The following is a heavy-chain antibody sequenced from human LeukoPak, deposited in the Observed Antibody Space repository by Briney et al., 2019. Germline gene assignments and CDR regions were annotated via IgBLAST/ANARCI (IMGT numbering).Heavy chain of an antibody. CDR3: ARVAAADFDY. V-gene: IGHV4-59*01. J-gene: IGHJ4*02. CDR2: IYYSGST. CDR1: GGSISSYY. D-gene: IGHD6-13*01. Sequence: SETLSLTFTVSGGSISSYYWSWIRQPPGKGLEWIGYIYYSGSTNYNPSLKSRVTISVDTSKNQFSLKLSSVTAADTAVYYCARVAAADFDYWGQGTLVTVSS.